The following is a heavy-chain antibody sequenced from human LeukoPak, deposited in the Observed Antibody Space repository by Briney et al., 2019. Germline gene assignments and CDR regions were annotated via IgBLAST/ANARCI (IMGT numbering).Heavy chain of an antibody. CDR3: AGYFCSGGSCYRYFDY. J-gene: IGHJ4*02. Sequence: GSLRLSCAASGFTFSSYAMSWVRQPPGKGLEWVSTISGSGGGTYYADSVKGRFTISRDNSKNTLYLQMNSLRPEDTAVYYCAGYFCSGGSCYRYFDYRGQGTLVTVSS. CDR2: ISGSGGGT. D-gene: IGHD2-15*01. V-gene: IGHV3-23*01. CDR1: GFTFSSYA.